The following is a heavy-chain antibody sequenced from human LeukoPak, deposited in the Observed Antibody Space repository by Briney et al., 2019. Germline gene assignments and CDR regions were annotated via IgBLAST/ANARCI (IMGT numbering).Heavy chain of an antibody. CDR2: INSDGSRT. Sequence: GGSLRLSCAASGFTFSNYWMHWVRQAPGKGLVWVSRINSDGSRTSYADSVKGRFTISRDDDRNSLSLEVSGLRVEDSAVYFCARGMLNIFWGQGTRVAVSS. CDR3: ARGMLNIF. J-gene: IGHJ4*02. CDR1: GFTFSNYW. V-gene: IGHV3-74*01. D-gene: IGHD2/OR15-2a*01.